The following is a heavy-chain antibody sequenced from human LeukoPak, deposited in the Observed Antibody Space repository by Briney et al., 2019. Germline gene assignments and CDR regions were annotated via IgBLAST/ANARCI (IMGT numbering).Heavy chain of an antibody. CDR3: VRQDYLDSSGYHYYFDY. V-gene: IGHV4-38-2*01. CDR1: GDSTSICFD. D-gene: IGHD3-22*01. J-gene: IGHJ4*02. Sequence: SETLSDTRAVPGDSTSICFDWAWILQPPWKGLEWIRSFYQSGSTFYNPSLKSRVTISVDTSKNQFSLKLTSVTAADTAVYYCVRQDYLDSSGYHYYFDYWGQGTLVTVSS. CDR2: FYQSGST.